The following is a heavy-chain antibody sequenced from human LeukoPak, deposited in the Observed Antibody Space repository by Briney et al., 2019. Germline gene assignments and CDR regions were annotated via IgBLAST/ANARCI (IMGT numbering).Heavy chain of an antibody. CDR2: IHTSGST. J-gene: IGHJ5*02. CDR1: GGSISSYY. CDR3: ARDNSSGYYYSFDP. D-gene: IGHD3-22*01. V-gene: IGHV4-4*07. Sequence: SETLSLTCTFSGGSISSYYWSWIRQPAGKGLEWIGRIHTSGSTNYNPSLKSRVTISVDTSKNQFSLKLSSVTAADTAVYYCARDNSSGYYYSFDPWGQGTLVTVSS.